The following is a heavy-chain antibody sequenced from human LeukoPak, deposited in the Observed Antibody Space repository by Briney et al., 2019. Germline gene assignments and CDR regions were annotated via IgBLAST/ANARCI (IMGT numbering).Heavy chain of an antibody. CDR2: INHSGST. Sequence: PSETLSLTCAVYGGSFSGYYWSWIRQPPGKGLEWIGEINHSGSTNYNPSLKSRVTISVDTSKNQFSLKLSSVTAADTAVYYCATSTYYYDSSGYSEHPFDYWGQGTLVTVSS. CDR3: ATSTYYYDSSGYSEHPFDY. D-gene: IGHD3-22*01. J-gene: IGHJ4*02. CDR1: GGSFSGYY. V-gene: IGHV4-34*01.